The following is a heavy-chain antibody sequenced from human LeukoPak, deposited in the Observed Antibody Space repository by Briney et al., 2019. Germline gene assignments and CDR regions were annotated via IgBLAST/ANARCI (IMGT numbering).Heavy chain of an antibody. Sequence: GGSLRLSCAASGFTFSSYGMSWVRQAPGKGLEWVSAISGSGGSTYYADSVKGRFTISRDNSKNTLYLQMNSLRAEDTAVYYCAKAPVTTCSGAYCYPFDYWSQGTLVTVSS. D-gene: IGHD2-15*01. CDR1: GFTFSSYG. V-gene: IGHV3-23*01. CDR2: ISGSGGST. J-gene: IGHJ4*02. CDR3: AKAPVTTCSGAYCYPFDY.